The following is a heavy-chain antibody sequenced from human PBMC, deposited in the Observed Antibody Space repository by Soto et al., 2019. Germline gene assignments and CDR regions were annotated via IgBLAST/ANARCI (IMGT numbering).Heavy chain of an antibody. D-gene: IGHD3-22*01. V-gene: IGHV5-51*01. CDR2: IYPGDSDT. CDR1: GYSFTSYW. J-gene: IGHJ1*01. CDR3: ARDRVESGYPEYFQH. Sequence: GESLKISCKGSGYSFTSYWIGWVRQMPGKGLEWMGIIYPGDSDTRYSPSFQGQVTISADKSISTAYLQWSSLRAEDTAVYYCARDRVESGYPEYFQHWGQGTLVTVSS.